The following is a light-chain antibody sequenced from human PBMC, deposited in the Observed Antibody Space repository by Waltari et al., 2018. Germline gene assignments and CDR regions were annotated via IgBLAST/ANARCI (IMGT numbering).Light chain of an antibody. CDR1: SSDIGRYNL. V-gene: IGLV2-23*02. Sequence: QSALAQPASVSGSPGQSITISCAGGSSDIGRYNLVSWYQQHPDKAPKLIINEVRQRPSGRANRFSGSKSGSTASLTISGLQAEDEATYYCCSYAGGASYVFGTGTQVSVV. CDR2: EVR. J-gene: IGLJ1*01. CDR3: CSYAGGASYV.